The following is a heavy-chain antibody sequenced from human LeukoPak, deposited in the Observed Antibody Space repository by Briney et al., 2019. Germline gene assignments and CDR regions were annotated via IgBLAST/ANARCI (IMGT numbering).Heavy chain of an antibody. Sequence: ASVKVSCKASGYTFNNYGISWARQAPGQGLEWMAWISAYNGNTNYALKLRGRVTMTTDTSTSTAYMELRSLRSDDTAVYYCARDEKRYCSGGSCPAYFDYWGQGTLVTVSS. CDR1: GYTFNNYG. CDR3: ARDEKRYCSGGSCPAYFDY. V-gene: IGHV1-18*01. J-gene: IGHJ4*02. CDR2: ISAYNGNT. D-gene: IGHD2-15*01.